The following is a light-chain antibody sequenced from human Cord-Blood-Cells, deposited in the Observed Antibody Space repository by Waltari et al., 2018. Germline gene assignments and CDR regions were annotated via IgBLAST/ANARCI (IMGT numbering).Light chain of an antibody. Sequence: DIQMTQSPSSLSASVVDRVTITCRESQSISSYLNWYQQKPGKAPKLLIYAASSLQSGVPSRFSGSGSGTDFTLTISSLQPEDFATYYCQQSYSTPRTFGQGTKVEIK. CDR1: QSISSY. J-gene: IGKJ1*01. V-gene: IGKV1-39*01. CDR3: QQSYSTPRT. CDR2: AAS.